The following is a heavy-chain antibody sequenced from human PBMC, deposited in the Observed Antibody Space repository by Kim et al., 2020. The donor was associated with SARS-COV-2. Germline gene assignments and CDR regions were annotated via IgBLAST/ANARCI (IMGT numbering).Heavy chain of an antibody. J-gene: IGHJ4*02. D-gene: IGHD3-16*02. V-gene: IGHV3-74*01. CDR3: AREHLGELSSNDY. Sequence: YADSVKGRFTTTRTNAKNTLYLQMNSLRAEDTAVYYCAREHLGELSSNDYWGQGTLVTVSS.